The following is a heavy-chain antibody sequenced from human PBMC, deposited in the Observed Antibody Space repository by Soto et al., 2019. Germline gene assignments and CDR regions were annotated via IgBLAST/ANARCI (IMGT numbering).Heavy chain of an antibody. D-gene: IGHD6-13*01. CDR3: ATRDSGRFY. CDR1: GVSISSHDW. V-gene: IGHV4-4*02. J-gene: IGHJ4*02. Sequence: QVQLQESGPGLVKPSGTLSLTCAVSGVSISSHDWWTWVRQPPGKGLEWIGESHQSGNTNYNSSLESRVTVSVDKSKNQFSLKLTSVTVADPAVYYCATRDSGRFYWGQGTLVTVSS. CDR2: SHQSGNT.